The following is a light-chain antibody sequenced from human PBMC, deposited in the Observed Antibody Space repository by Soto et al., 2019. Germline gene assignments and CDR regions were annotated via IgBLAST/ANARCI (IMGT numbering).Light chain of an antibody. J-gene: IGKJ4*01. Sequence: DIQMTQSPSSRSASAGDRVTLTCQASQDISTYLNWYQQKPGKAPKLLIYDASNLETGVPSRFSGSGSGTDFTFTISSLQPEDIATYYCQQYDNLPLTLGGGTKVDIK. CDR2: DAS. CDR1: QDISTY. CDR3: QQYDNLPLT. V-gene: IGKV1-33*01.